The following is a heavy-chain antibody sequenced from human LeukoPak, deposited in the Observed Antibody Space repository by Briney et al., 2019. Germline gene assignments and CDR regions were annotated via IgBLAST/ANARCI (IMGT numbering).Heavy chain of an antibody. Sequence: GESLKISCKGSGYSFTSYWIGWVRQMPGKGLEWMGIIYPGDSDTRYSPSFQGQVSISADKSINTAYLQWSSRKASDPAMYYCARVRPQDGFDIWGQGTMVTVSS. J-gene: IGHJ3*02. CDR2: IYPGDSDT. CDR1: GYSFTSYW. V-gene: IGHV5-51*01. CDR3: ARVRPQDGFDI.